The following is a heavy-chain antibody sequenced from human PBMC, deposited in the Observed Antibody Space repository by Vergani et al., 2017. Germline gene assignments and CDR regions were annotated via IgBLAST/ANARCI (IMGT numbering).Heavy chain of an antibody. V-gene: IGHV5-51*01. CDR2: IHPADSDT. J-gene: IGHJ4*02. D-gene: IGHD3-22*01. CDR1: GYSFTNYW. Sequence: EVQLVQSGAEVKKPGESLKISCQLSGYSFTNYWIGWVRQMPGKGLEWMGIIHPADSDTRYSPSFQGQDTISVAKSISTAYLQRSSLRASDSAMYYCARLYGRDSSGSKYFDYWGQGTLVTVSS. CDR3: ARLYGRDSSGSKYFDY.